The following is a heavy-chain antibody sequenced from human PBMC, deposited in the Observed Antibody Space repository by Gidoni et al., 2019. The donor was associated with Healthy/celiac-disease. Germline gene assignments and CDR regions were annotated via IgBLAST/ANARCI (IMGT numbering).Heavy chain of an antibody. V-gene: IGHV4-59*01. CDR1: GGPNSTYS. D-gene: IGHD3-22*01. CDR3: ARDNYYDSSGPKIPGDYYYGMDV. J-gene: IGHJ6*02. CDR2: IFYSGST. Sequence: QAQPQEPGPGLVEPSETLSLTFTVPGGPNSTYSSTWIRQPPGKGLEWIGYIFYSGSTNYNPSRKSRVTISVDTSKNQFSLRLSSVTAADTAVYYCARDNYYDSSGPKIPGDYYYGMDVWGQGTTVTVSS.